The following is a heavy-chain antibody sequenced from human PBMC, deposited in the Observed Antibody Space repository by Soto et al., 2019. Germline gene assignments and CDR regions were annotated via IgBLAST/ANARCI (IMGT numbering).Heavy chain of an antibody. J-gene: IGHJ6*02. Sequence: QVQLVQSASEVMKPGASVKVSCKASGYTFIRYGITWVRQAPGQRLEWMGWISPYNDQTIYAQKLQGRVTMTAETSTRTVYMQLRSLKSDDTAVYYCARGGYYDNVWGKLSHYGLDVWGQGTSVTVSS. CDR3: ARGGYYDNVWGKLSHYGLDV. CDR2: ISPYNDQT. V-gene: IGHV1-18*01. CDR1: GYTFIRYG. D-gene: IGHD3-16*01.